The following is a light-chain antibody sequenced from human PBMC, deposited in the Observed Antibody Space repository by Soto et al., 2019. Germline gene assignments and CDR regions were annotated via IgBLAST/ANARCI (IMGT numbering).Light chain of an antibody. CDR2: GAS. CDR1: QSVSSNY. Sequence: EIVMTQSPGTLSLSPGETATLSCRASQSVSSNYVAWFHQKPGQAPRLLIYGASSRATGIPDRFSGTGSETDFTLTISRLEPEDFAVYYCQQYDNSPITFGQGTRLEIK. CDR3: QQYDNSPIT. J-gene: IGKJ5*01. V-gene: IGKV3-20*01.